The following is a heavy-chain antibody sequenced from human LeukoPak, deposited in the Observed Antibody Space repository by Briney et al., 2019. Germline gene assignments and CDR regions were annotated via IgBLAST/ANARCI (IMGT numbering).Heavy chain of an antibody. CDR1: GGSISSSSYY. CDR2: IYYSGST. D-gene: IGHD6-13*01. CDR3: ARVIRSSWYHWFDP. Sequence: SETLSLTCTVSGGSISSSSYYWGWIRQPPGKGLEWIGSIYYSGSTYYNPSLKSRVTISVDKSKNQFSLKLSSVTAADTAVYYCARVIRSSWYHWFDPWGQGTLVTVSS. J-gene: IGHJ5*02. V-gene: IGHV4-39*07.